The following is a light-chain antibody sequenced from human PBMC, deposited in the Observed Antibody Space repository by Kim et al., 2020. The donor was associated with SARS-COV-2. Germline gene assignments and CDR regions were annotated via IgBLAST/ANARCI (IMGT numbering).Light chain of an antibody. Sequence: ASVGDRVTIACQASQNIKGCIDWYQRTTGKAPMLLIYDASKLETGVPSRFSGSGYGTDFTFTISSLQPEDIATYYCQQHDNLPMTFGHRTRLEIK. J-gene: IGKJ5*01. CDR1: QNIKGC. CDR2: DAS. V-gene: IGKV1-33*01. CDR3: QQHDNLPMT.